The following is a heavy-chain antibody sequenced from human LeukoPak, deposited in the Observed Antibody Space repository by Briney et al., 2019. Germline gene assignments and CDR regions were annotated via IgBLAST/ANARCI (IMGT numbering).Heavy chain of an antibody. CDR1: GFIFSNS. V-gene: IGHV3-23*01. J-gene: IGHJ4*02. D-gene: IGHD3-3*01. CDR3: AKGSTYHEFWGSYYSDY. Sequence: GGSLRLSCAVSGFIFSNSMNWVRQAPGKGLEWVSSISGGGSNTYYADSVKGRLTISRDNSKNTLYLQMNSLRAGDTAVYFCAKGSTYHEFWGSYYSDYWGQGTLVTVSS. CDR2: ISGGGSNT.